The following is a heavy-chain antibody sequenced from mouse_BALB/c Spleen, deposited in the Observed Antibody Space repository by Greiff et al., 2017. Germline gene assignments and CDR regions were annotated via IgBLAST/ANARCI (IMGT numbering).Heavy chain of an antibody. J-gene: IGHJ4*01. CDR2: INPSTGYT. V-gene: IGHV1-7*01. CDR1: GYTFTSYW. Sequence: QVQLQQSGAELAKPGASVKMSCKASGYTFTSYWMHWVKQRPGQGLEWIGYINPSTGYTEYNQKFKDKATLTADKSSSTAYMQLSSLTSEDSAVYYCARGGVDGYYVDYAMDYWGQGTSVTVSS. CDR3: ARGGVDGYYVDYAMDY. D-gene: IGHD2-3*01.